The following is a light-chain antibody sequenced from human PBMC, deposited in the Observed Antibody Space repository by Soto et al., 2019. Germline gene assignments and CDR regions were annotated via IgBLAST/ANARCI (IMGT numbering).Light chain of an antibody. V-gene: IGLV2-11*01. CDR3: CSYAGSYTEL. J-gene: IGLJ2*01. Sequence: QSALTQPASVSGSPEQSITISCTGTSSDVGGYNYVSWYQQHPGKAPKLMISDVSKRPSGVPDRFSGSKSGNTASLTISGLQAEDEADYYCCSYAGSYTELFGGGTKLTVL. CDR2: DVS. CDR1: SSDVGGYNY.